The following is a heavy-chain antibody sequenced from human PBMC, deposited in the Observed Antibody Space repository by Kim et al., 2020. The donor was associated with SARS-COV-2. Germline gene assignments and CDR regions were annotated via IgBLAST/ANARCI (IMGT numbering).Heavy chain of an antibody. CDR2: ISAYNGNT. CDR1: GYTFTSYG. J-gene: IGHJ6*02. D-gene: IGHD3-10*01. Sequence: ASVKVSCKASGYTFTSYGISWVRQAPGQGLEWMGWISAYNGNTNYAQKPQGRVTMTTDTSTSTAYMELRSLRSDDTAVYYCARDDLWFGELKYGMDVWGQGTTVTVSS. CDR3: ARDDLWFGELKYGMDV. V-gene: IGHV1-18*01.